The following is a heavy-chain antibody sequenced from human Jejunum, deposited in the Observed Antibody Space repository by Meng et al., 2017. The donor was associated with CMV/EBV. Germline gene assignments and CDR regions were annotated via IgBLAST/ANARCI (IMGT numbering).Heavy chain of an antibody. CDR3: AREPTYSSGRYVDALDV. V-gene: IGHV3-30-3*01. Sequence: TFNISTMHWVRQAAGKGLEWVPLISHDGSNKYYADSVKGRFTISRDNSKNTLHLQMNSLRAEDTAVYYCAREPTYSSGRYVDALDVWGQGTTVTVSS. J-gene: IGHJ6*02. D-gene: IGHD6-13*01. CDR2: ISHDGSNK. CDR1: TFNIST.